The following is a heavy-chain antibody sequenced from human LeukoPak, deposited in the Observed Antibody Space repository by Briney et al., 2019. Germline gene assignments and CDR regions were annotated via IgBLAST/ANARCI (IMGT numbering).Heavy chain of an antibody. CDR1: GFTFSDYW. CDR2: IKSDGGLT. J-gene: IGHJ4*02. Sequence: GGSLRLSCAASGFTFSDYWMHWVRQAPGKGLVWVSRIKSDGGLTNYADSVKGRFTISRDNTKNTLYLQLNSLRAEDTAVYYCARDPLRSPTVAYYFDYWGQGTLVTVSS. D-gene: IGHD4-23*01. CDR3: ARDPLRSPTVAYYFDY. V-gene: IGHV3-74*01.